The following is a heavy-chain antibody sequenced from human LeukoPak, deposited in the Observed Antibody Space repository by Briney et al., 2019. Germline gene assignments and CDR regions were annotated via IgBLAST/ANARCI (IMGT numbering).Heavy chain of an antibody. Sequence: GGFLRLSCTASGFTFDDYAMHWVRQAPGEALEWVSLISWDGGSTYYADSVKGRFTISRDNTKNSLFLEMNSLRVEDTALYYCAKDQTMDFWGQGTLVTVSS. J-gene: IGHJ4*02. CDR3: AKDQTMDF. CDR1: GFTFDDYA. V-gene: IGHV3-43D*04. CDR2: ISWDGGST.